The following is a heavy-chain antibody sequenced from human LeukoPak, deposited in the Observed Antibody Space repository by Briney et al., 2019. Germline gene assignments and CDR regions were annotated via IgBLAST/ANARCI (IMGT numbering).Heavy chain of an antibody. CDR3: AKDWNWAIDY. Sequence: GGSLRLSCAASGFTFSNYAMSWVRQAPGKGLEWVSAISGSDGSTNYADSVKGRFTISRDNSKNTLYLQMNNLRVEDMAVFYCAKDWNWAIDYWGQGTLVTVSS. J-gene: IGHJ4*02. D-gene: IGHD1-7*01. V-gene: IGHV3-23*01. CDR1: GFTFSNYA. CDR2: ISGSDGST.